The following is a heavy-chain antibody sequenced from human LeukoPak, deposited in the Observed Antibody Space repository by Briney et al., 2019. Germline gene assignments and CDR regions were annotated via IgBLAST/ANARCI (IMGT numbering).Heavy chain of an antibody. Sequence: NPGGSLRLSCAASGFTFSSYSMNWVRQAPGKGLEWVSSISSSSSYIYYADSVKGRFTISRDNAKNSLYLQMNSLRAEDTAVYYCARDLMGLWFGGPDYWGQETLVTVSS. J-gene: IGHJ4*02. V-gene: IGHV3-21*01. CDR3: ARDLMGLWFGGPDY. CDR1: GFTFSSYS. CDR2: ISSSSSYI. D-gene: IGHD3-10*01.